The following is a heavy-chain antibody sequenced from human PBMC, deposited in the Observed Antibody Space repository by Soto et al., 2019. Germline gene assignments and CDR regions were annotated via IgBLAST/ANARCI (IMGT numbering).Heavy chain of an antibody. CDR3: ARSYCSGGSCYPARNYYYYYYGMDV. J-gene: IGHJ6*02. CDR2: INHSGST. D-gene: IGHD2-15*01. Sequence: QVQLQQWGAGLLKPSETLSLTCAVYGGSFSGYYWSWIRQPPGKGLEWIGEINHSGSTNYNPSLKCRVTISVDTSKNQFYLKLSSVTAADTAVYYCARSYCSGGSCYPARNYYYYYYGMDVWGQGTTVTVSS. V-gene: IGHV4-34*01. CDR1: GGSFSGYY.